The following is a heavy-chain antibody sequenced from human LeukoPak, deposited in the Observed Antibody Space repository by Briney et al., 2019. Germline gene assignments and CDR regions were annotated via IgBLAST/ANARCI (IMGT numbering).Heavy chain of an antibody. V-gene: IGHV3-7*04. J-gene: IGHJ4*02. CDR3: TRVGYIDEGIDY. CDR1: GFPFSSYW. D-gene: IGHD5-24*01. Sequence: PGGSLRLSCVASGFPFSSYWMTWVRQAPGKGLEGVANIKQYGSKKSYVDSVKGRFTISRDNAKNSLYLQMNSLRAEDTAIYYCTRVGYIDEGIDYWGQGTLATVSS. CDR2: IKQYGSKK.